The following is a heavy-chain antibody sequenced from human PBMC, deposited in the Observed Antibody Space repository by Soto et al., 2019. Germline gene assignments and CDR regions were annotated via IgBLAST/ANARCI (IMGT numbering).Heavy chain of an antibody. D-gene: IGHD3-22*01. CDR1: GFTFSTYS. V-gene: IGHV3-21*01. CDR2: ISSSSSYI. Sequence: EVQLVESGGGLVKPGGSLRLSCAASGFTFSTYSMNWVRQAPGKGLEWVTSISSSSSYIYYADSVKGRFTISRDNAKNALYLQMNSLRAEDTAVYYCARYDSSGYYWPYYYYGLYVWGQAITDTVSS. CDR3: ARYDSSGYYWPYYYYGLYV. J-gene: IGHJ6*02.